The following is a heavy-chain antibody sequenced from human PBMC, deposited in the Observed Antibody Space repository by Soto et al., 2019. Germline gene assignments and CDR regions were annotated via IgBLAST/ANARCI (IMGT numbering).Heavy chain of an antibody. CDR2: IYYSGST. D-gene: IGHD6-13*01. CDR1: GGSISSSSYY. CDR3: ARLHSSTLIDY. J-gene: IGHJ4*02. V-gene: IGHV4-39*01. Sequence: QLQLQESGPGLVKPSETLSLTCTVSGGSISSSSYYWGWIRQPPGKGLEWIGSIYYSGSTYYNPSLKSRVTISVDTSKNQFSLKLSSVTAADTAVYYCARLHSSTLIDYWGQGTLVTVSS.